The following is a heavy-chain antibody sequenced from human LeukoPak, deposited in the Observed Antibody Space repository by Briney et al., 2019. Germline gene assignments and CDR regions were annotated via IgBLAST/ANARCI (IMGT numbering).Heavy chain of an antibody. D-gene: IGHD6-6*01. J-gene: IGHJ5*02. CDR2: IYYSGST. V-gene: IGHV4-31*03. Sequence: PSETLSLTCTVSGGSISSGGYYWSWIRQHPGKGLEWIGYIYYSGSTYYNPSLKSRVTISVDTSKNQFSLKLSSVTAADTAVYYCARDLFGSSSFDPWGQGTLVTVSS. CDR3: ARDLFGSSSFDP. CDR1: GGSISSGGYY.